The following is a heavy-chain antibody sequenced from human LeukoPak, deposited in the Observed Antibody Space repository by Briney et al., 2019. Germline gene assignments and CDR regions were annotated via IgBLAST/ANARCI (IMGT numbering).Heavy chain of an antibody. V-gene: IGHV4-4*02. CDR3: AREGGFYRPLDY. Sequence: NSSETLSLTCGVSGGSVTSTNWWTWFRQPPGKGLEWIGEVHLDGRTNYNPSLKSRLVMSADLPENHISLKLTSVTAADTAVYYCAREGGFYRPLDYSGQGTLVTVSS. D-gene: IGHD6-25*01. CDR2: VHLDGRT. CDR1: GGSVTSTNW. J-gene: IGHJ4*02.